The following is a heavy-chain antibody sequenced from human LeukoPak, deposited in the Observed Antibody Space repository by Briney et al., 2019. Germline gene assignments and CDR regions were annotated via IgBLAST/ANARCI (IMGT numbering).Heavy chain of an antibody. V-gene: IGHV4-39*07. CDR3: ARDQYLPWRLNWFDP. CDR1: GGSISSSSYY. Sequence: SETLSLTCTVSGGSISSSSYYWGWIRQPPGKGLEWIGSIYYSGSTYYNPSLKSRVTISVDTSKNQFSLKLSSVTAADTAVYYCARDQYLPWRLNWFDPWGQGTLVTVSS. CDR2: IYYSGST. J-gene: IGHJ5*02. D-gene: IGHD2-2*01.